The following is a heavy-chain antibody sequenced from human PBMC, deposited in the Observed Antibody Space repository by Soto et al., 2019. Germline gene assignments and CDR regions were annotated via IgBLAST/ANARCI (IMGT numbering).Heavy chain of an antibody. D-gene: IGHD3-10*01. CDR1: GYTFTSYD. CDR2: MNPNSGNT. J-gene: IGHJ4*02. Sequence: QVQLVQSGAEVKKPGAAVKISCKASGYTFTSYDINWVRQAAGQGLEWMGWMNPNSGNTGYAQKFQGRVTMTRNTSISTAYMELSSLRSEDTAVYYCARPVRRRVRGLINSYYFDYWGQGTLVTVSS. CDR3: ARPVRRRVRGLINSYYFDY. V-gene: IGHV1-8*01.